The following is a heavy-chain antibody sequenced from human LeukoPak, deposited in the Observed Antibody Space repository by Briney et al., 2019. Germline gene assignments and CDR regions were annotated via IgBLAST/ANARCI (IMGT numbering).Heavy chain of an antibody. CDR2: IYTGGDT. J-gene: IGHJ3*02. Sequence: GGSLRLSCAASGFNFNFVWMNWVRQAPGRGLEWVSVIYTGGDTYYTDSVKGRFTISRDNSKNTLYLQMNSLRGEDTAVYYCARDGYNRRAFDIWGQGTMVTVSS. CDR3: ARDGYNRRAFDI. V-gene: IGHV3-53*01. D-gene: IGHD1-14*01. CDR1: GFNFNFVW.